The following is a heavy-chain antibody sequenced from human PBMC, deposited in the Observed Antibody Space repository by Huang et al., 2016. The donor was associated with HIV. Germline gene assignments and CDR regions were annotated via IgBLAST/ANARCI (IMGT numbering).Heavy chain of an antibody. Sequence: QPRLQESGPGLVKPSETLSLTCTVSGVSVTRSPWYWVWVRPSPGKGLEWIASINYDGSTYYKSSLKRRLTTSLDSSKNKFSLKLTSVTAADTAVYFCARDIAIFGEPLDSWGQGTAVTVSS. CDR1: GVSVTRSPWY. CDR2: INYDGST. V-gene: IGHV4-39*01. D-gene: IGHD3-3*01. CDR3: ARDIAIFGEPLDS. J-gene: IGHJ4*02.